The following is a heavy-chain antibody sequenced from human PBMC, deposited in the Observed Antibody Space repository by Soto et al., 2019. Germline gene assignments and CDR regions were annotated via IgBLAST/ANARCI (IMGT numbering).Heavy chain of an antibody. CDR2: TSYTGNT. CDR1: GGSVTSHH. Sequence: SATLSLTCFVSGGSVTSHHWSWIRQFPGQGLQWIAYTSYTGNTNYNPSLQSRVTISLDTSKNQFYLRVNLVTAADTAVYYCASSAGHTGDFFYYNGMDVWGQGTTVTVSS. CDR3: ASSAGHTGDFFYYNGMDV. J-gene: IGHJ6*02. D-gene: IGHD3-10*01. V-gene: IGHV4-59*02.